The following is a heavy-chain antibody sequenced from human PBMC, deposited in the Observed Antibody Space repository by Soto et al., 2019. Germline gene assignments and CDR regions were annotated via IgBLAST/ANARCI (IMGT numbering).Heavy chain of an antibody. J-gene: IGHJ4*02. V-gene: IGHV3-21*01. CDR3: ARESEDLTSNFDY. Sequence: PGGSLRLSCAASGFTFTRYSMNWVRQAPGKGLEWGSSISSPTNYPYYADSMKGRFTVSRDNAKNSVYLEMNSLSAEDTAVYYCARESEDLTSNFDYWGQGTLVTVSS. CDR1: GFTFTRYS. CDR2: ISSPTNYP.